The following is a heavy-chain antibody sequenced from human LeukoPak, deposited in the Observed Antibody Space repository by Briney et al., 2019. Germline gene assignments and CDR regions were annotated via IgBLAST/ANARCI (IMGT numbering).Heavy chain of an antibody. CDR3: ATAYNISPPPDY. D-gene: IGHD1-1*01. CDR1: GFTFSSYS. V-gene: IGHV3-21*01. J-gene: IGHJ4*02. CDR2: ISSSSSYI. Sequence: GGSLRLSCAASGFTFSSYSMNWVRQAPGKGLEWVSSISSSSSYIYYADSVKGRFTISRDNAKNSLYLQMNSLRGDDTAVYYCATAYNISPPPDYWGQGTLVTVSS.